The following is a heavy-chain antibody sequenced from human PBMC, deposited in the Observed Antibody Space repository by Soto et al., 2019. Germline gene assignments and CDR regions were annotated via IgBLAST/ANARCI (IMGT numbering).Heavy chain of an antibody. CDR3: ARGWSSLDS. CDR1: GFTFSNSG. V-gene: IGHV3-64*01. D-gene: IGHD2-8*01. J-gene: IGHJ4*02. Sequence: EVQLVESGGGLVQPGGSLRLSCAASGFTFSNSGMHWVRQTPGKGLEYVSAITSNGGSTYYASSVKGRFTISRDNSKNTLYLQMGSLRAEDMALYYCARGWSSLDSWGQGTLVTVSS. CDR2: ITSNGGST.